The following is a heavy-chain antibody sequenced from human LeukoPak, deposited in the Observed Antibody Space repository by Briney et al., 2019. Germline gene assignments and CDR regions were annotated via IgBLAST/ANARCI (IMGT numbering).Heavy chain of an antibody. CDR1: GFTFSSYA. Sequence: GGSLRLSCAASGFTFSSYAMSWVRQAPGKGLEWVSGISGSGDNTYYADSVKGRFTISRDNSKNTLYVQVNSLGTEDTAAYYCAKGSYYDSSGSFYFDYWGQGTLVTASS. J-gene: IGHJ4*02. CDR3: AKGSYYDSSGSFYFDY. D-gene: IGHD3-22*01. V-gene: IGHV3-23*01. CDR2: ISGSGDNT.